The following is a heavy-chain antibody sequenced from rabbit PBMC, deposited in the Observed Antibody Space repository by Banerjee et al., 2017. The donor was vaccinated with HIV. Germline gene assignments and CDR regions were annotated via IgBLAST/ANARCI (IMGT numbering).Heavy chain of an antibody. CDR2: IYGGASDTT. CDR1: GFDFSSKYY. J-gene: IGHJ6*01. Sequence: QEQLVESGGGLVKPGASLTLTCTASGFDFSSKYYMCWVRQAPGKGLEWIACIYGGASDTTYYASWAKGRFTISKTSSTTVTLQMTSLTAADTATYFCARNYDLWGPGTLVTVS. CDR3: ARNYDL. V-gene: IGHV1S45*01. D-gene: IGHD2-1*01.